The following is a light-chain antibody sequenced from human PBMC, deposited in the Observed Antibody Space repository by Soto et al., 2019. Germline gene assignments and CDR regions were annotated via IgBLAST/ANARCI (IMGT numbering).Light chain of an antibody. Sequence: EIVLTQSPATLSLFPGERATLSCRASQSVSIYLAWYQQKPGQAPRLLIYDASNRATGIPARFSGSGSGTDFTLTISSLEPEDFAVYYCQHRSIWPVSFGQGTRLEI. CDR1: QSVSIY. V-gene: IGKV3-11*01. CDR3: QHRSIWPVS. J-gene: IGKJ5*01. CDR2: DAS.